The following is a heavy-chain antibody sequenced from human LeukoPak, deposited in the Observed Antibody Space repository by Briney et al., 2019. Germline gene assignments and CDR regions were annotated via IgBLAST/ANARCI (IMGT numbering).Heavy chain of an antibody. CDR2: IYYSGST. Sequence: PSETLSLTCSVSGGSITSSVYYWGWIRQPPGKGLEWIGTIYYSGSTYYNPSLKSRVTISVDTSKNQFSLKVSSVTAADTAVYYCARHTISTSPYYYYYMDVWGKGTTVTVSS. CDR1: GGSITSSVYY. V-gene: IGHV4-39*01. CDR3: ARHTISTSPYYYYYMDV. D-gene: IGHD2-2*01. J-gene: IGHJ6*03.